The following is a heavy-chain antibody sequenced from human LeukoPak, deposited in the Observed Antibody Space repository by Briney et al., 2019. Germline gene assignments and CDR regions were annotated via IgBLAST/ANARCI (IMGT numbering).Heavy chain of an antibody. J-gene: IGHJ5*02. Sequence: GGSLRLSCAASGFTFSSYSMNWVRQAPGKGLEWVSSISSSSSYIYYADSVKGRFTISRDNAKNSLYLQMNSLRAEDTAVYYCASPLVTTVTSGWFDPWGQGTPVTVSS. CDR3: ASPLVTTVTSGWFDP. CDR2: ISSSSSYI. D-gene: IGHD4-17*01. V-gene: IGHV3-21*01. CDR1: GFTFSSYS.